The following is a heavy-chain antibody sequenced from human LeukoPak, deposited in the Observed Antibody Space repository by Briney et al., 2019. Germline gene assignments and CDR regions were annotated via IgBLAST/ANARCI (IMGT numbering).Heavy chain of an antibody. CDR3: ARAYTSTWYDSPLDY. D-gene: IGHD6-13*01. Sequence: PGGSLRHSCAAPGFTFSSYDMHWVRQPTGKGLEWVSGIDSAGDPFYPGSVKGRFTISSENAKNSLYLQMNSLTAGDTAVYYCARAYTSTWYDSPLDYWGQGTLVTVSS. CDR1: GFTFSSYD. V-gene: IGHV3-13*05. J-gene: IGHJ4*02. CDR2: IDSAGDP.